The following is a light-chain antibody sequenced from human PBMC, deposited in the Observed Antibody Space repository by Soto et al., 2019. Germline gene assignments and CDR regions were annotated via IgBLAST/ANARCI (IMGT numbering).Light chain of an antibody. V-gene: IGKV3-15*01. CDR1: QSISTE. CDR3: QQGHNWPLT. J-gene: IGKJ2*01. CDR2: SAS. Sequence: EIAMTQSPATLSGSPGERATLSCRSSQSISTELAWYQQKPGQPPILLIYSASTRATGVPARFTGSGSGSEFTLTISGLQTEDFAVYYCQQGHNWPLTFGQGTRLEI.